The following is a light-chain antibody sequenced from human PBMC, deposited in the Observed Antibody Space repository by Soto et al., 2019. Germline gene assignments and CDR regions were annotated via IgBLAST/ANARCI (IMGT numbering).Light chain of an antibody. J-gene: IGKJ4*01. Sequence: IVLTQSPGTLSVSPVERATLSCRASQSVSSYLAWYQQKPGQAPRLLIYDASNRATGIPARFSGSGSGTDFTLTISSLEPEDFAVYYCQQRSNWPLTFGGGTKVDIK. CDR1: QSVSSY. CDR2: DAS. V-gene: IGKV3-11*01. CDR3: QQRSNWPLT.